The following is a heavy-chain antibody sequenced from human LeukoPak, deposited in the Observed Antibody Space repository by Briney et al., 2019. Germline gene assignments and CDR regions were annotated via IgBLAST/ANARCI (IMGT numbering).Heavy chain of an antibody. V-gene: IGHV4-4*07. J-gene: IGHJ4*01. D-gene: IGHD4-11*01. Sequence: SETLSLTCTVSGDSISTYYWSWIRQPAGKGLEWIGRIYISGRTNYNPSLGSRVTLSLDTSKNQFSLKLRSVTAADTAVYYCAKGPYTNFFDSWGHGTLVTVSS. CDR1: GDSISTYY. CDR2: IYISGRT. CDR3: AKGPYTNFFDS.